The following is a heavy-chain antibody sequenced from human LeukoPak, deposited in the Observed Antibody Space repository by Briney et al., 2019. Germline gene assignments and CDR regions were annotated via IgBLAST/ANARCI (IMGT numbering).Heavy chain of an antibody. D-gene: IGHD5-18*01. CDR2: IYYSGST. J-gene: IGHJ5*02. Sequence: MPSETLSLTCTVSGGSISSSSYYWGWIRQPPGKGLEWIGSIYYSGSTYYNPSLKSRVTISVDTSKNQFSLKLSSVTAADTAVYYCARSGSNGVVQLWLGLRWFDPWGQGTLVTVSS. CDR1: GGSISSSSYY. V-gene: IGHV4-39*01. CDR3: ARSGSNGVVQLWLGLRWFDP.